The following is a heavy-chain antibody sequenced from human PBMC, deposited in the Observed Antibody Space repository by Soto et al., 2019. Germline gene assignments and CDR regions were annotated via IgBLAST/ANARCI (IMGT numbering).Heavy chain of an antibody. V-gene: IGHV3-33*01. CDR1: GFTFSSYG. CDR2: IWYDGSNK. D-gene: IGHD1-26*01. Sequence: QVQLVESGGGVVQPGRSLRLSCAASGFTFSSYGMHWVRQAPGKGLEWVAVIWYDGSNKYYADSVKGRFTISRDNSKNMLYLQMNSLRAEDTAVYYCARAGWELPFDYWGQGTLVTVSS. J-gene: IGHJ4*02. CDR3: ARAGWELPFDY.